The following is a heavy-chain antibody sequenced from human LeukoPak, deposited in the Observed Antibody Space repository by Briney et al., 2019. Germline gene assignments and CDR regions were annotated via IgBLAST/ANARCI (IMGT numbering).Heavy chain of an antibody. D-gene: IGHD2-2*01. CDR2: ISGSGDST. Sequence: GGSLRLSCAASGFAFSSYAMTWVRQAPGKGLEWVSTISGSGDSTYYADSVKGRFTISRDNSKNTVYLQMNSLRADDTAVYYCTNFGCSSASCLDYWGQGTLVTVSS. V-gene: IGHV3-23*01. CDR1: GFAFSSYA. J-gene: IGHJ4*02. CDR3: TNFGCSSASCLDY.